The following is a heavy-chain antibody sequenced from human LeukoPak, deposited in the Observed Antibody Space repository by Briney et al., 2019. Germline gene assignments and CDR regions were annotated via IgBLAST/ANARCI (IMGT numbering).Heavy chain of an antibody. CDR3: ARADSSGYYYSDP. CDR2: IIPIFGTA. D-gene: IGHD3-22*01. CDR1: GGTFSSYA. V-gene: IGHV1-69*13. Sequence: ASVKVSCKASGGTFSSYAISWVRQAPGQGLEWMGGIIPIFGTANYAQKFQGRVTITADESTSTAYMELSSLGSEDTAVYYCARADSSGYYYSDPWGQGTLVTVSS. J-gene: IGHJ5*02.